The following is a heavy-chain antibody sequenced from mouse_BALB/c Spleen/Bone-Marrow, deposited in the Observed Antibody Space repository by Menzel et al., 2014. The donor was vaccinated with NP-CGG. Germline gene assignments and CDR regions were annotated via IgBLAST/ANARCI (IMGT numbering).Heavy chain of an antibody. Sequence: ESGTGLVKPSQSLSLTCSVTGYSITSGYYWNWIRQFPGNKLEWMGYISYDGSNNYNPSLKNRISITRDTSENQFFLKLNSVTAEDTATYYCARGDGYYGGAMDYWGQGTSVTVSS. CDR1: GYSITSGYY. V-gene: IGHV3-6*02. CDR2: ISYDGSN. J-gene: IGHJ4*01. D-gene: IGHD2-3*01. CDR3: ARGDGYYGGAMDY.